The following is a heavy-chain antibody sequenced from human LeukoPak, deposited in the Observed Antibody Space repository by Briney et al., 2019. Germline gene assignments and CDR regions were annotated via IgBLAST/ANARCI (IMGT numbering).Heavy chain of an antibody. CDR2: MSYDGSND. CDR1: GFTFSHYA. D-gene: IGHD3-22*01. V-gene: IGHV3-30*04. Sequence: PGGSLRLSCAASGFTFSHYAIHWVRQAPGKGLEWVAVMSYDGSNDYYADSVEGRFTISRDTSKNTVFLQMSGLRAEDTAVYFCARDGHDSSGGFSDFSWFDPWGQGTLVSVSS. CDR3: ARDGHDSSGGFSDFSWFDP. J-gene: IGHJ5*01.